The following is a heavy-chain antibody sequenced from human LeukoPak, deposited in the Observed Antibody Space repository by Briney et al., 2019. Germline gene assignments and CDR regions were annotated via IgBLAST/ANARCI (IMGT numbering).Heavy chain of an antibody. CDR1: GVSISSGDYY. D-gene: IGHD3-22*01. J-gene: IGHJ5*02. CDR2: MYYSGST. Sequence: SETLSLTCTVSGVSISSGDYYWTWLRQPPGKGLEWIAYMYYSGSTYYNPSLKSRVTISLDTSKNQFSLKLSSVTAADTAVYYCARPYYYDSRIDPWGQGTLVTVSS. V-gene: IGHV4-30-4*01. CDR3: ARPYYYDSRIDP.